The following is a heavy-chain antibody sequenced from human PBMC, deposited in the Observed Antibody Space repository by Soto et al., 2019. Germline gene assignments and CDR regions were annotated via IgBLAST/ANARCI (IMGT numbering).Heavy chain of an antibody. CDR1: GFTFSSYA. D-gene: IGHD6-6*01. Sequence: QVQLVESGGGVVQPGRSLRLSCAASGFTFSSYAMHWVRQAPGKGLEWVAVISYDGSNKYYADSVKGRFTISRDNSKNALYLQMNSVRAEDTAVYYCARDVLVRTPHPGWFDPWGQGTLVTVSS. CDR3: ARDVLVRTPHPGWFDP. CDR2: ISYDGSNK. J-gene: IGHJ5*02. V-gene: IGHV3-30-3*01.